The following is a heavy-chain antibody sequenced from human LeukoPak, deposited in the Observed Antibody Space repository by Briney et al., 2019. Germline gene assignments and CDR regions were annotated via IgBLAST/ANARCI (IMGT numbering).Heavy chain of an antibody. CDR2: INHSGST. J-gene: IGHJ5*02. CDR1: GGSFSGYY. D-gene: IGHD6-19*01. CDR3: ARGRSQRWLDP. Sequence: SETLSLTCAVYGGSFSGYYWSWIRQPPGKGLEWIGEINHSGSTNYNPSLKSRVTISVDTSENQFSLKLSSVAAADTAVYYCARGRSQRWLDPWGQGTLVTVSS. V-gene: IGHV4-34*01.